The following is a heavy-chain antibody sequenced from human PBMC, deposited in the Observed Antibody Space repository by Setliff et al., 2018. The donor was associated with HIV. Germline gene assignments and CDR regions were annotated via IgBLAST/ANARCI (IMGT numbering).Heavy chain of an antibody. Sequence: SETLSLTCAVYGGSFSGYYWSWIRQPPGKGLEWIGEINHSGSANYIPSLKSRVTISVDTSKNQFSLKLSSVTAADTAVYYCARQGAVTGHSFDFWGQGALVTVSS. CDR3: ARQGAVTGHSFDF. D-gene: IGHD6-19*01. CDR1: GGSFSGYY. J-gene: IGHJ4*02. CDR2: INHSGSA. V-gene: IGHV4-34*01.